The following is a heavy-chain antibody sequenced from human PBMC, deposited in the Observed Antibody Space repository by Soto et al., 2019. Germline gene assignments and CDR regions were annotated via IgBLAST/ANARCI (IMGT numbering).Heavy chain of an antibody. CDR2: FIWIGVSL. V-gene: IGHV3-9*01. CDR1: GFTFSSYA. J-gene: IGHJ4*02. CDR3: ARVGATADKEY. D-gene: IGHD5-12*01. Sequence: PGGSLRLSCAASGFTFSSYAMHWVRQAPGKGLDWVLGFIWIGVSLGYADSVKGRFTISRDDAKNSLFLQMNSLRAEDTALYYCARVGATADKEYWGQGTLVTVSS.